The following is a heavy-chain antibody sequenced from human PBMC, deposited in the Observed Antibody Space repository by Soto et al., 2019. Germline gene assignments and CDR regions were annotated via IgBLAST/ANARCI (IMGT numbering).Heavy chain of an antibody. V-gene: IGHV3-11*06. Sequence: GGSLRLSCAASGFTFSDYYMSWIRQAPGKGLEWVSYISSSSSYTNYADSVKGRFTISRDNAKNSLYLQMNSLRAEDTAVYYCARDGNYGVSLNFQHWGQGTLVTVS. D-gene: IGHD4-17*01. CDR3: ARDGNYGVSLNFQH. J-gene: IGHJ1*01. CDR2: ISSSSSYT. CDR1: GFTFSDYY.